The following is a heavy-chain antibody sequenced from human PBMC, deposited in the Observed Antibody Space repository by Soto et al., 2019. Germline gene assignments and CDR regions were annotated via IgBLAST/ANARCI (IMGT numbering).Heavy chain of an antibody. CDR1: GYRFTNYW. J-gene: IGHJ6*02. CDR2: IYPGDSDT. Sequence: GESLKISCQASGYRFTNYWIGWVRQMPGKGLEWMGIIYPGDSDTRYSPSFRGQVTISVDKSVNTAYLQWSTLRASDTAMYYCGRVGPHDEILTGPLDVWGQGTTVTVSS. D-gene: IGHD3-9*01. V-gene: IGHV5-51*01. CDR3: GRVGPHDEILTGPLDV.